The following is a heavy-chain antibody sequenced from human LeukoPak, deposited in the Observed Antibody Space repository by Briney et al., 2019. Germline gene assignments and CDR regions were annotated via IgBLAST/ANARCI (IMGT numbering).Heavy chain of an antibody. Sequence: GGSLRLSCAASGFTFSSYSMTWVRQAPGKGLEWVSSISSSSSYIYYADSVKGRFTISRDNAKNSLYLQMNSLRAEDTAVYYCARCAYDFWSGYYAGDSYFDYWGQGTLVTVSS. D-gene: IGHD3-3*01. CDR2: ISSSSSYI. CDR3: ARCAYDFWSGYYAGDSYFDY. V-gene: IGHV3-21*01. CDR1: GFTFSSYS. J-gene: IGHJ4*02.